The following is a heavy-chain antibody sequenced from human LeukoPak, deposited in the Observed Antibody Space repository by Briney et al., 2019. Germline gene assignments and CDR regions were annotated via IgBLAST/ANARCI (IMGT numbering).Heavy chain of an antibody. CDR1: GFTFSSYG. Sequence: GGSLRLYCAGSGFTFSSYGMSWVRQAPGRGLEWVSHISVNGGSTSYTDSAKGRFTISRDNSKNTLYLHLKSPRAEDTAVYYCAKAHTPFCSGATCYLFDFWGQGTLVIVSS. D-gene: IGHD3-3*01. CDR2: ISVNGGST. V-gene: IGHV3-23*01. J-gene: IGHJ4*01. CDR3: AKAHTPFCSGATCYLFDF.